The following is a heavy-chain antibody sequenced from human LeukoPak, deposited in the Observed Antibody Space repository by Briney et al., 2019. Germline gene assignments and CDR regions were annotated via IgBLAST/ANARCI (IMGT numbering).Heavy chain of an antibody. CDR1: GFTFSSYS. CDR2: ISSSSSYI. J-gene: IGHJ3*02. D-gene: IGHD2-8*01. CDR3: AKVSNGVATGAFDI. V-gene: IGHV3-21*04. Sequence: GGSLRLSCAASGFTFSSYSMNWVRQAPGKGLEWVSSISSSSSYIYYADSVKGRFTISRDNAKNSLYLQMNSLEAEDMALYYCAKVSNGVATGAFDIWGQGTMVTVSS.